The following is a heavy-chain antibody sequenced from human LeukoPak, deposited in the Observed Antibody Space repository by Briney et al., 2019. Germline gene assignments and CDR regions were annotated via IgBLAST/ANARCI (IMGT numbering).Heavy chain of an antibody. CDR1: GFTFSSYA. J-gene: IGHJ4*02. V-gene: IGHV3-7*01. D-gene: IGHD3-22*01. CDR3: ARRRYYYDSSGYLDY. CDR2: IKQDGSEK. Sequence: GGSLRLSCAASGFTFSSYAMSWVRQAPGKGLEWVANIKQDGSEKYYVDSVKGRFTISRDNAKNSLYLQMNSLRAEDTAVHYCARRRYYYDSSGYLDYWGQGTVVTVSS.